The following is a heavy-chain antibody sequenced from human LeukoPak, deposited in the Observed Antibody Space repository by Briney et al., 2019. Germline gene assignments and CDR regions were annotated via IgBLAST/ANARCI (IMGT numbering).Heavy chain of an antibody. D-gene: IGHD2-2*01. J-gene: IGHJ3*02. CDR2: IIPIFGTA. CDR3: ARESIVVVPTTMDDASDI. Sequence: ASVKVSCKASGGTFSSYAISWVRQAPGQGLEWMGGIIPIFGTANYAQKFQGRVTITTDESTSTAYMELSSLRSEDTAVYYCARESIVVVPTTMDDASDIWGQGTMVTVSS. V-gene: IGHV1-69*05. CDR1: GGTFSSYA.